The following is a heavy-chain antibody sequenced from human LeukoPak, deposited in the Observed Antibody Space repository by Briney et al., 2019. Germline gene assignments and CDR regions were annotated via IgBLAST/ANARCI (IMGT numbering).Heavy chain of an antibody. CDR3: ARDSGYYYDSSGDPGVDAFDI. Sequence: PSETLSLTCTVSGGSISSYYWSWIRQPPGKGLEWIGYIYYSGSTNYNPSLKSRVTISVDTSKNQFSLKLSSVTAADTAVYYCARDSGYYYDSSGDPGVDAFDIWGQGTMVTVSS. J-gene: IGHJ3*02. V-gene: IGHV4-59*01. CDR2: IYYSGST. D-gene: IGHD3-22*01. CDR1: GGSISSYY.